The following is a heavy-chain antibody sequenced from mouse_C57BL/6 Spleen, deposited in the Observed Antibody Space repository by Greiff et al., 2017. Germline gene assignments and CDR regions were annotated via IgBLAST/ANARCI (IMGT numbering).Heavy chain of an antibody. CDR3: ARTYYDYAWFAY. V-gene: IGHV1-80*01. J-gene: IGHJ3*01. CDR2: IYPGDGDT. Sequence: VQLQQSGAELVKPGASVKISCKASGYAFSSYWMNWVKQRPGKGLEWIGQIYPGDGDTNYNGKFKGKATLTADKSSSTAYMQLSSLTSEDSAVYFCARTYYDYAWFAYWGQGTLVTVSA. CDR1: GYAFSSYW. D-gene: IGHD2-4*01.